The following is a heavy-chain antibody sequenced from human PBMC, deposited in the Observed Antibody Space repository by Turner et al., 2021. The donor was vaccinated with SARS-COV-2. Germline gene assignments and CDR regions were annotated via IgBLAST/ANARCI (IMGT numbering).Heavy chain of an antibody. J-gene: IGHJ4*02. CDR1: GFAFDNFG. V-gene: IGHV3-23*01. CDR2: INGAGRFK. CDR3: AKRRYGSGSSLDY. D-gene: IGHD3-10*01. Sequence: EVRLLESGGDLVQPGGSLRLSCVASGFAFDNFGMTWVRQAPGKGLEWVSSINGAGRFKYYADSVKGRVTISRDNSNSTLFLQMNSLRAEDTAVYYCAKRRYGSGSSLDYWGQGTLVIVSS.